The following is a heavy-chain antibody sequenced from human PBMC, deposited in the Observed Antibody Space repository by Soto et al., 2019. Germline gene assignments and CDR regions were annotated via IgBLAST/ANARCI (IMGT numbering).Heavy chain of an antibody. CDR1: GYTLTELS. CDR3: ATVSRDGYNNYYYYGMDV. CDR2: FDPEDGET. J-gene: IGHJ6*02. Sequence: ASVKGYCKVAGYTLTELSRHWVRQAPGKGLEWMGGFDPEDGETIYAQKCQGRVTMTEDTSTDTAYMELSSLRSEDTAVYYCATVSRDGYNNYYYYGMDVWGQGTTVP. D-gene: IGHD5-12*01. V-gene: IGHV1-24*01.